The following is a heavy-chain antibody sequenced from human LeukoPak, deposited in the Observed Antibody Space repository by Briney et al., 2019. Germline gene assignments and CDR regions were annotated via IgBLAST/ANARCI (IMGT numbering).Heavy chain of an antibody. D-gene: IGHD6-25*01. CDR3: AKSQRLVDY. CDR1: GFTFSSYG. CDR2: ISYDGSNK. J-gene: IGHJ4*02. V-gene: IGHV3-30*18. Sequence: GGSLRLACAASGFTFSSYGMHWVRQAPGKGLEWVAVISYDGSNKYYADSVKGRFTISRDNSKNTLYLQMNSLRAEDTAVYYCAKSQRLVDYWGQGTLVTVSS.